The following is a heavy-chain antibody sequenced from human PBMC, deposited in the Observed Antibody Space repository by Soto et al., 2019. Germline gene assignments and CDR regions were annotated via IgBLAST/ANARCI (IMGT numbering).Heavy chain of an antibody. Sequence: ASVKVSCKASGYTFTGYYMHWVRQDPGQGLEWMGWINPNSGGTNYAQKFQGWVTMTRDTSISTAYMELSRLRSDDTAVYYCARVPQSYYYDSSGYAFDIWGQGTMVTVSS. CDR1: GYTFTGYY. J-gene: IGHJ3*02. V-gene: IGHV1-2*04. CDR3: ARVPQSYYYDSSGYAFDI. CDR2: INPNSGGT. D-gene: IGHD3-22*01.